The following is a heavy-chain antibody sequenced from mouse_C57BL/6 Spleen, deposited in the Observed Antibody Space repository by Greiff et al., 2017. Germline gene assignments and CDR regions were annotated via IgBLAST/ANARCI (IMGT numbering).Heavy chain of an antibody. V-gene: IGHV1-82*01. Sequence: VKLMESGPELVKPGASVKISCKASGYAFSSSWMNWVKQRPGKGLEWIGRIYPGDGDTNYNGKFKGKATLTADKSSSTAYMQLSSLTSEDSAVYFCARSGRDAMDYWGQGTSVTVSS. CDR2: IYPGDGDT. J-gene: IGHJ4*01. D-gene: IGHD4-1*01. CDR1: GYAFSSSW. CDR3: ARSGRDAMDY.